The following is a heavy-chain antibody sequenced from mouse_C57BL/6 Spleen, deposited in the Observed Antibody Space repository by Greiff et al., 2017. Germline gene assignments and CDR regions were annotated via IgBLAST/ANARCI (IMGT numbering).Heavy chain of an antibody. V-gene: IGHV1-22*01. J-gene: IGHJ2*01. D-gene: IGHD1-1*01. CDR1: GYTFTDYN. CDR3: ASYGSSYHYFDY. CDR2: INPNNGGT. Sequence: EVQLVESGPELVKPGASVKMSCKASGYTFTDYNMHWVKQSHGKSLEWIGYINPNNGGTSYNQKFKGKATLTVNKSSSTAYMELRSLTSEDSAVYYCASYGSSYHYFDYWGQGTTLTVSS.